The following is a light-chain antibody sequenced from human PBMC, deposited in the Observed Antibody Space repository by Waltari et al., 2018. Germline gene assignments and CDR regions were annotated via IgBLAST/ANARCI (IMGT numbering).Light chain of an antibody. CDR2: DAD. CDR3: QQYSDWPYT. Sequence: EIVLTQSPDTLSVSPGERVTLSCRTSQSVSRNFAWYRQKSGQGPRLLIYDADTRVGGGPARFTGSGSGTDFTLTINTLQSEDFAVYYCQQYSDWPYTFGQGTKLEIK. J-gene: IGKJ2*01. V-gene: IGKV3-15*01. CDR1: QSVSRN.